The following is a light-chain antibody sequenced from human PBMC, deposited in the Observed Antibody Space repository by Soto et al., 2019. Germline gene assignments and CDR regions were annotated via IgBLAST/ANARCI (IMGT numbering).Light chain of an antibody. CDR1: GSDVGGYNL. CDR3: CSYASDTTVV. Sequence: QSALTQPASVSGSPGQSITISCTGSGSDVGGYNLVSWYQQHPGKAPKLMIYEGSKRPSGISNRFSGSKSGNTASLTISGLQAEDEAFYYCCSYASDTTVVFGGGTKLTVL. J-gene: IGLJ2*01. V-gene: IGLV2-23*01. CDR2: EGS.